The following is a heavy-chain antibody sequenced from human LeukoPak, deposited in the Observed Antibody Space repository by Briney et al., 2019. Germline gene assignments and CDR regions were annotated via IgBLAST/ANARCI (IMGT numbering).Heavy chain of an antibody. CDR2: IKQDGSEK. CDR1: GFTFHGNR. CDR3: AKRVVVPAANWFDP. V-gene: IGHV3-7*01. Sequence: GGTLRLPCTTTGFTFHGNRMGWVPRGPGAGAQTLSNIKQDGSEKYYVDSVKGRFTISRDNAKNSLYLQMNSLRAEDTAVYYCAKRVVVPAANWFDPWGQGTLVTVSS. D-gene: IGHD2-2*01. J-gene: IGHJ5*02.